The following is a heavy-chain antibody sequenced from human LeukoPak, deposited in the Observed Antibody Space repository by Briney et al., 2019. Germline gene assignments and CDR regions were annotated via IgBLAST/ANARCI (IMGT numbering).Heavy chain of an antibody. J-gene: IGHJ3*02. CDR3: AKQGRSSRYHAFDI. Sequence: PGGSLRLSCAASGFTFDDYAMHWVRQAPGKGLEWVSGISWNSGSIGYAGSVKGRFTISRDNAKNSLYLQMNSLRAEDMALYYCAKQGRSSRYHAFDIWGQGTMVTVSS. V-gene: IGHV3-9*03. CDR2: ISWNSGSI. CDR1: GFTFDDYA. D-gene: IGHD6-19*01.